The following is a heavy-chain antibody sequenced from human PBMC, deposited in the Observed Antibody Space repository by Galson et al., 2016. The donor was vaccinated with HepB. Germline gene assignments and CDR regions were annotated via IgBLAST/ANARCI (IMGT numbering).Heavy chain of an antibody. D-gene: IGHD5-12*01. J-gene: IGHJ6*02. CDR3: AKGLRFSYSYGMDV. CDR1: GFTFDEYA. CDR2: ISRNSGSI. V-gene: IGHV3-9*01. Sequence: SLRLSCAASGFTFDEYAMHWVWQAPGKGLEWVSGISRNSGSIGYADSVKGRFTMSRDNAKNSLYLQMNSLRAEDTALYYCAKGLRFSYSYGMDVWGQGTTVTVSS.